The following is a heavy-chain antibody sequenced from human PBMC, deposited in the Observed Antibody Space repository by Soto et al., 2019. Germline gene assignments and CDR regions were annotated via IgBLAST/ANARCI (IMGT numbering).Heavy chain of an antibody. Sequence: SETLSLTCAVYGGSFSGYYWSWIRQPPGKGLEWIGEINHSGSTNYNPSLKSRVTISVDTSKNQFSLKLSSVTAADTAVYYCARGQKALVGSGSGTWFSHTPVSLSPNWFDPWGQGTLVTVSS. V-gene: IGHV4-34*01. CDR2: INHSGST. J-gene: IGHJ5*02. D-gene: IGHD3-10*01. CDR1: GGSFSGYY. CDR3: ARGQKALVGSGSGTWFSHTPVSLSPNWFDP.